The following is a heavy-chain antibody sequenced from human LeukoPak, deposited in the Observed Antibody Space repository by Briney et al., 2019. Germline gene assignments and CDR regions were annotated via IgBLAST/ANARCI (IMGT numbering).Heavy chain of an antibody. CDR1: GYTSTSYD. J-gene: IGHJ4*02. V-gene: IGHV1-8*01. CDR2: MNPNSGNT. Sequence: GASVKVSCKASGYTSTSYDINWVRQATGQGLEWMGLMNPNSGNTGYAQKFQGRVTMTRNTSISTAYMELSSLRSEDTAVYYCARGRSDYDSSGYSYYFDYWGQGTLVTVSS. CDR3: ARGRSDYDSSGYSYYFDY. D-gene: IGHD3-22*01.